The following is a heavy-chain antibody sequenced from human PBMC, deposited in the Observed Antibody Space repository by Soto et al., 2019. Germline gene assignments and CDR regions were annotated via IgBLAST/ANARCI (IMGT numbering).Heavy chain of an antibody. D-gene: IGHD6-19*01. V-gene: IGHV3-53*01. J-gene: IGHJ4*02. Sequence: PGGSLRLSCAASAFTVRSNYMSWVRQAPGKGLEWVSTISSDGGTYYTDSVKGRFAISRDNSKNTLYLQMNSLTAEDTAVYYCARGVMSVAGSADYWGQGTLVTVSS. CDR1: AFTVRSNY. CDR3: ARGVMSVAGSADY. CDR2: ISSDGGT.